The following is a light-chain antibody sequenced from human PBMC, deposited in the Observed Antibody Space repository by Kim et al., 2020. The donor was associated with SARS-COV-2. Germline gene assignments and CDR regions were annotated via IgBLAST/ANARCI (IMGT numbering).Light chain of an antibody. Sequence: SYELTQPPSVSVAPGKTARITCGGNNIGSKSVHWYQQKPGQAPVLVIYYDSHRPSGIPERFSGSNSGNTATLTISRVEAGDEADYYCQVWDSSSVVFGGGTQLTVL. CDR3: QVWDSSSVV. V-gene: IGLV3-21*04. CDR2: YDS. CDR1: NIGSKS. J-gene: IGLJ2*01.